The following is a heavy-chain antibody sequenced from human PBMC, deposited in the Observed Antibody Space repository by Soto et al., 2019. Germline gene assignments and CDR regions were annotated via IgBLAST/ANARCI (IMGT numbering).Heavy chain of an antibody. CDR3: AKGKITMVRGVGHDAFDI. V-gene: IGHV3-9*01. CDR1: GFTFDDYA. D-gene: IGHD3-10*01. J-gene: IGHJ3*02. CDR2: ISWNSGSI. Sequence: GGSLRLSCAASGFTFDDYAMHWVRQAPGKGLEWVSGISWNSGSIGYADSVKGRFTISRDNAKNSLYLQMNSLRAEDTALYYCAKGKITMVRGVGHDAFDIWGQGTMVTVSS.